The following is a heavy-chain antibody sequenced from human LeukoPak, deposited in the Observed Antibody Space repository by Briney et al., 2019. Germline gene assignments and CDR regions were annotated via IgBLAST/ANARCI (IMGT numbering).Heavy chain of an antibody. D-gene: IGHD2-15*01. V-gene: IGHV3-49*03. J-gene: IGHJ5*02. CDR3: GRAPRPVAWNWFDP. Sequence: GGSLRLSCTTSGFTFGDYAMGWFRQAPGKGLEWLGFIRSKTYGWTSEYAASLKGRFTMYKDASKRIASLQMNSLKIEDTAVYYCGRAPRPVAWNWFDPWGQGPLVTVSS. CDR2: IRSKTYGWTS. CDR1: GFTFGDYA.